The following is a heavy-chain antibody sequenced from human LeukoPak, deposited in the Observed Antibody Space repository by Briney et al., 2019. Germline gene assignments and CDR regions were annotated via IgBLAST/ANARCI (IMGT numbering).Heavy chain of an antibody. CDR2: IYQSGSN. CDR3: GRGGIAAAASGIDY. CDR1: GGSISSGGYS. D-gene: IGHD6-13*01. J-gene: IGHJ4*02. V-gene: IGHV4-30-2*01. Sequence: SETLSLTCAVSGGSISSGGYSWSWIRQPPGKGLEWNGYIYQSGSNYYNPSLKSRVTISVDRSKSQFSLKLSSVTAADTAVYYCGRGGIAAAASGIDYWGEGTLVTVS.